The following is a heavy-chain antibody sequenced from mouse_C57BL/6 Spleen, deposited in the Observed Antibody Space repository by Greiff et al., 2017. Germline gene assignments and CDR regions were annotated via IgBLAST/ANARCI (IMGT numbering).Heavy chain of an antibody. CDR3: ARAYCNFFFDY. J-gene: IGHJ2*01. D-gene: IGHD2-1*01. V-gene: IGHV1-61*01. CDR1: GYTFTSYW. CDR2: IYPSDSET. Sequence: QVQLQQPGAELVRPGSSVKLSCKASGYTFTSYWMDWVKQRPGQGLEWIGNIYPSDSETHYNQKFKDKATLTVDKSSSTAYMQLSSLTSEDSAVYYCARAYCNFFFDYWGQGTTLTVSS.